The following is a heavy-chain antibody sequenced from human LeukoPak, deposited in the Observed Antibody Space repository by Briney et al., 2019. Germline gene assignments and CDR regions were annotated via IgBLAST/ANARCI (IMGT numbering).Heavy chain of an antibody. CDR2: IKQDGSEK. J-gene: IGHJ3*02. CDR3: ARIGLEYYDILTGYSHGAFDI. D-gene: IGHD3-9*01. CDR1: GFTFSSYW. Sequence: GGSLRLSCAASGFTFSSYWMSWVRQAPGKGLEWVANIKQDGSEKYYVDSVKGRFTSSRDNAKISLYLRMNSLRAEDTAVYYCARIGLEYYDILTGYSHGAFDIWGQGTMVTVSS. V-gene: IGHV3-7*01.